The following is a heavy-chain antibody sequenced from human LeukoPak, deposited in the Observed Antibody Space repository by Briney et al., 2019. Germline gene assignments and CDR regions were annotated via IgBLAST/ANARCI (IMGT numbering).Heavy chain of an antibody. CDR3: ARDGETFTRYCSGGSCYRKFDS. Sequence: GGSLRLSCAASGFTFSSYTMNWVRQAPGKGLEWVSSISSGNSYIYYADSVKGRFTISRDTAKHSLYLQMNSLRAEDTAVYYCARDGETFTRYCSGGSCYRKFDSWGQGTLVTASP. D-gene: IGHD2-15*01. CDR2: ISSGNSYI. J-gene: IGHJ4*02. V-gene: IGHV3-21*01. CDR1: GFTFSSYT.